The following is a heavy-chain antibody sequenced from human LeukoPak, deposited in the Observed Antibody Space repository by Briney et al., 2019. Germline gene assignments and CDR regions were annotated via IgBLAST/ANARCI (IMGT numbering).Heavy chain of an antibody. D-gene: IGHD3-10*01. CDR1: GFTFTSYG. CDR2: IWYVGSKK. V-gene: IGHV3-30*02. J-gene: IGHJ5*02. Sequence: PGGSLRLSCVAAGFTFTSYGMRWVRQAPGKGLEWVAFIWYVGSKKFYADSVKGRFTISRDNSKNTLYLEMNSLRAEASAVYYCAKYYSTASNGFDPQGQGALVTASS. CDR3: AKYYSTASNGFDP.